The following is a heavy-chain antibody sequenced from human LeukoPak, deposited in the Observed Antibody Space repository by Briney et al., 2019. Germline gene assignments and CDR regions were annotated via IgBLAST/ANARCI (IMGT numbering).Heavy chain of an antibody. Sequence: SETLSLTCTVSGSISSSNYYWGWIRQPPGKGLEWIGSIYYSGSTHYNPSLKSRVNISIDTSKNQFSLKLSSVTAADTAVYYCARASPHYYDCSGYHNWFDPWGQGTLVTVSS. CDR3: ARASPHYYDCSGYHNWFDP. J-gene: IGHJ5*02. V-gene: IGHV4-39*07. D-gene: IGHD3-22*01. CDR1: GSISSSNYY. CDR2: IYYSGST.